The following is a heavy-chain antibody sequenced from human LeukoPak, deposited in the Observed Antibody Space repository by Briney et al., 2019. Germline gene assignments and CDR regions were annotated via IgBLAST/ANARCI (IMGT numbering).Heavy chain of an antibody. V-gene: IGHV3-23*01. CDR2: IGDSGATT. CDR1: GFTLSSYA. Sequence: GGSLRLSCAAPGFTLSSYAMTWVRQAPGKGLDWVSDIGDSGATTYYADSVKGRFTISRDNSKNTLYLQMSSLRAEDTAVYFCASFHYYGSGAYYLSYWGQGTLVTVSS. J-gene: IGHJ4*02. CDR3: ASFHYYGSGAYYLSY. D-gene: IGHD3-10*01.